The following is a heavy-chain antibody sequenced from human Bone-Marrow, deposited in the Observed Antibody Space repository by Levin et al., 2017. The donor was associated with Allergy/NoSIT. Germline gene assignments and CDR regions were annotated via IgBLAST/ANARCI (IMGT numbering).Heavy chain of an antibody. J-gene: IGHJ4*02. CDR1: GFTFNSYW. V-gene: IGHV3-7*01. Sequence: GESLKISCAASGFTFNSYWMGWVRQAPGKGLEWVANLNPDGNEKYYVDSVEGRFTISRDNAKNSMYLQMNSLRVEDTAVYYCTRDGSGWSAFWGQGILVTVSS. CDR3: TRDGSGWSAF. CDR2: LNPDGNEK. D-gene: IGHD6-19*01.